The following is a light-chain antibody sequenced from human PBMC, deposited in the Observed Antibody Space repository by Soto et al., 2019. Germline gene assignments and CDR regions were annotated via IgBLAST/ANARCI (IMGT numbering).Light chain of an antibody. CDR3: QQSYSTPRT. Sequence: DIQMTQSPSSLSASVGDRVTITCRASQSISSYLNWYQQKPGKAPMLLIYAASSLQSGVPSRFSGSGSGTDFTLTISSLQPEDFATYYCQQSYSTPRTFGQGTKLEI. CDR1: QSISSY. V-gene: IGKV1-39*01. CDR2: AAS. J-gene: IGKJ2*01.